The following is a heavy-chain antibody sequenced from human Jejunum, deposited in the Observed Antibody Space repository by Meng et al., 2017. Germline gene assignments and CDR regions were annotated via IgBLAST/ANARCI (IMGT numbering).Heavy chain of an antibody. V-gene: IGHV1-69*13. CDR1: GGSFNNYA. J-gene: IGHJ6*02. CDR2: IIPIFGTA. D-gene: IGHD2-21*01. Sequence: SVKVSCKASGGSFNNYAIRWVRQAPGQGLEWMGGIIPIFGTADYAQKYQGRVTITADESTSTAFMELSSLSSEDSAVYYCATSPRRSSHDIVMVAVVILRDYYYGMDVWGQGTMVTVSS. CDR3: ATSPRRSSHDIVMVAVVILRDYYYGMDV.